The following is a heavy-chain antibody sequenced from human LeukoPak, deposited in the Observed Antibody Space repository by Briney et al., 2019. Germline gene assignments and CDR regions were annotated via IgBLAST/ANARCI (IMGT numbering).Heavy chain of an antibody. CDR2: IYTSGST. Sequence: SETLSLTCTVSGVSISSYYWSWIRQPAGKGLEWIGRIYTSGSTNYNPSLKSRVTMSVDTSKNQFSLKLRSVTAADTAVYYCARGARYCSGGSCYPGHIDYWGQGTLVTVSS. CDR3: ARGARYCSGGSCYPGHIDY. CDR1: GVSISSYY. V-gene: IGHV4-4*07. J-gene: IGHJ4*02. D-gene: IGHD2-15*01.